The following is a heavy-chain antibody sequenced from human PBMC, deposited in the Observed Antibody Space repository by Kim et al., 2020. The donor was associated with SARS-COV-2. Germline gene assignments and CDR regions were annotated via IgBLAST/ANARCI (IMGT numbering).Heavy chain of an antibody. CDR2: IYYSGST. Sequence: SETLSLTCTVSGGSISSSSYYWGWIRQPPGKGLEWIGSIYYSGSTYYNPSLKSRVTISVDTSKNQFSLKLSSVTAADTAVYYCARHEWRFGELFLVFDYWGQGTLVTVSS. CDR1: GGSISSSSYY. J-gene: IGHJ4*02. CDR3: ARHEWRFGELFLVFDY. D-gene: IGHD3-10*01. V-gene: IGHV4-39*01.